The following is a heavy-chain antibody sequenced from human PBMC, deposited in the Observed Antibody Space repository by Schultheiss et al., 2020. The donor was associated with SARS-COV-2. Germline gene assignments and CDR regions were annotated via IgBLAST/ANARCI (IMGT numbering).Heavy chain of an antibody. CDR2: INAGNGNT. Sequence: ASVKVSCKASGYSFTTYGISWVRQAPGQGLEWMGWINAGNGNTKYSQKFQGWVTLTRDTSISTAYMELSSLVSDDTAVYYCARAQVARGWLQLGPSDYWGQGTLVTVSS. CDR1: GYSFTTYG. J-gene: IGHJ4*02. CDR3: ARAQVARGWLQLGPSDY. V-gene: IGHV1-18*01. D-gene: IGHD5-24*01.